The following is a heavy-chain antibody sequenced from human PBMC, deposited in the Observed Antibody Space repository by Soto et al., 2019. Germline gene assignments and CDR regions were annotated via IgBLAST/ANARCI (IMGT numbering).Heavy chain of an antibody. J-gene: IGHJ5*02. V-gene: IGHV1-69*12. CDR1: GGTFGNSA. CDR3: ARDGDPQSAFWSGPLGGGRFDP. Sequence: QVQLVQSGAEVKKPGSSVNVSCKTSGGTFGNSAVTWVRQAPGQGLEWLGGIVPMFGTANYAQKFQGRVTITADESTITAYMELSSLNTDDTAVYYCARDGDPQSAFWSGPLGGGRFDPWGQGTLVTASS. D-gene: IGHD3-3*01. CDR2: IVPMFGTA.